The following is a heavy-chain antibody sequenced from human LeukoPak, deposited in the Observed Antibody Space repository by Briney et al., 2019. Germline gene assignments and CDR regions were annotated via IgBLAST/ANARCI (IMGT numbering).Heavy chain of an antibody. D-gene: IGHD4-11*01. Sequence: KASETLSLTCSVSDGSMGTYYWGWIRQPPGKGLEWIGYIYYSGSTTYNPSLKSRVTVSVDTSKNQFSLKLSSVTAADTAVYYCARAGFDDYSSFDYWGQGTLVTVSS. CDR2: IYYSGST. J-gene: IGHJ4*02. CDR3: ARAGFDDYSSFDY. CDR1: DGSMGTYY. V-gene: IGHV4-59*12.